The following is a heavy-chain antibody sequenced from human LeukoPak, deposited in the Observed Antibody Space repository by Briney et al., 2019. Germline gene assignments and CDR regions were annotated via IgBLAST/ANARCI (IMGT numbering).Heavy chain of an antibody. J-gene: IGHJ6*04. D-gene: IGHD3-3*01. V-gene: IGHV3-7*01. CDR1: GFTFSNSW. CDR2: IKQDGGEI. Sequence: TGGSLRLSCAASGFTFSNSWMTWVRQAPGKGLEWVANIKQDGGEIYYVDSVKGRFTISRDNAKNSLYLQMNSLRAEDTAVYYCARDYDFWSATSRGDVWGKGTTVTVSS. CDR3: ARDYDFWSATSRGDV.